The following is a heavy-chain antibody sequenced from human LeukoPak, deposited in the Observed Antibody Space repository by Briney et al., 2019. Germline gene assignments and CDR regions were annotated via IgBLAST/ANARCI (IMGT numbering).Heavy chain of an antibody. J-gene: IGHJ4*02. CDR2: IYSGGSI. D-gene: IGHD4-17*01. CDR3: ARVVFDGDLDY. CDR1: GFTVSSNY. Sequence: GGSLRLSCAASGFTVSSNYMSWVRQAPGKGLEWVSVIYSGGSIYYADSVKGRFTISRDNSKNTLYLQMNSLRAEDTAVYYCARVVFDGDLDYWGQGTLVTVSS. V-gene: IGHV3-53*01.